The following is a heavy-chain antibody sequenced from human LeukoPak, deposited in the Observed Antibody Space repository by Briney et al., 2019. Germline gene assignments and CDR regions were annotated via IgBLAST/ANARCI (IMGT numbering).Heavy chain of an antibody. CDR3: ARDLGYTVGATIGDY. CDR2: ISYDGSNK. Sequence: GGSLRLSCAASGFTFSSYAMHWVRQAPGKGLEWVAVISYDGSNKYYADSVKGRFTISRDNSKNTLYPQMNSLRAEDTAVYYCARDLGYTVGATIGDYWGQGTLVTVSS. V-gene: IGHV3-30-3*01. D-gene: IGHD1-26*01. CDR1: GFTFSSYA. J-gene: IGHJ4*02.